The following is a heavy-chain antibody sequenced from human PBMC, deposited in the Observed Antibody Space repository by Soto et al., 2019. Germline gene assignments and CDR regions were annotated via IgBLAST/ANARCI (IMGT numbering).Heavy chain of an antibody. V-gene: IGHV3-23*01. CDR1: GFTFSTFD. CDR2: IRGSSGST. CDR3: VKGAGLDY. J-gene: IGHJ4*02. Sequence: EVQLLESGGGLVQPGASLRLSCAASGFTFSTFDITWVRQPPGKGLEWVSLIRGSSGSTYYADSVKGRFTISKDISKHTLYLQMNSLRAEETALYFCVKGAGLDYWGQGTMVTVSS.